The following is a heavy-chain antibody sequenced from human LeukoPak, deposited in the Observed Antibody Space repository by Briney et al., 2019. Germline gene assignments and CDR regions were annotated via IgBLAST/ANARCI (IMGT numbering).Heavy chain of an antibody. CDR3: ATEPSLSN. Sequence: PGGSLRLSCAASGLTFSSLAMDWVRQAPGKGLEWVGDISYDGTYASYAASVRGRFTISRDNSKNTLYLQMNSLRTEDTAVYYCATEPSLSNWGLGTLVTVSS. CDR1: GLTFSSLA. CDR2: ISYDGTYA. J-gene: IGHJ4*02. D-gene: IGHD2/OR15-2a*01. V-gene: IGHV3-30*04.